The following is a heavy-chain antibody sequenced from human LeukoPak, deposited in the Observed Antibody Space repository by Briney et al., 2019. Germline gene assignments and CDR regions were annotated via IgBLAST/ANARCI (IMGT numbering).Heavy chain of an antibody. V-gene: IGHV4-38-2*01. Sequence: GSLRLSCAASGFTFSDYAMSWVRQPPGKGLEWIGNIYYSGSTYYNPSLKSRVTISVDTSKNQFSLKLSSVTAADTAVYYCAKTYYYDPFDFWGQGTLVTVSS. D-gene: IGHD3-22*01. CDR3: AKTYYYDPFDF. CDR1: GFTFSDYA. J-gene: IGHJ4*02. CDR2: IYYSGST.